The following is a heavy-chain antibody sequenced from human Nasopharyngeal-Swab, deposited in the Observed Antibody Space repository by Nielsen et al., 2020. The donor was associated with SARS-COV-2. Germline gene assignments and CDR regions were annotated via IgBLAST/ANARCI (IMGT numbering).Heavy chain of an antibody. CDR3: ATRVAATYTTHI. Sequence: GESLKISCAASGFTFSSYSMNWVRQAPGKGLEWVSSISSSSSYIYYADSVKGRFTISRDNAKNSLYLQMNSLRAEDTAVYYCATRVAATYTTHIWGQGTLVTVSS. D-gene: IGHD2-15*01. J-gene: IGHJ4*02. V-gene: IGHV3-21*04. CDR2: ISSSSSYI. CDR1: GFTFSSYS.